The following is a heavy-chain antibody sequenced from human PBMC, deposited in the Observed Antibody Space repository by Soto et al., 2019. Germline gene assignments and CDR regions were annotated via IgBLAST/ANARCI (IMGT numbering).Heavy chain of an antibody. J-gene: IGHJ6*02. CDR3: ARGGAIDPRLYGMDV. V-gene: IGHV4-59*01. CDR2: IYYSGST. CDR1: GGSISSYY. Sequence: PSETLSLTCTVSGGSISSYYWSWIRQPPGKGLEWIGYIYYSGSTNYNPSLKSRVTISVDTSKNQFSLKLSSVTAADTAVYYCARGGAIDPRLYGMDVWGQGTTVTVSS. D-gene: IGHD3-16*02.